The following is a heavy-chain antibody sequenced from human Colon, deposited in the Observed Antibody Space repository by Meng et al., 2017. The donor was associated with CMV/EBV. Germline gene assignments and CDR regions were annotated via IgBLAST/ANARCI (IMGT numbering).Heavy chain of an antibody. CDR1: GSTFPRYA. CDR2: INPNTGNP. J-gene: IGHJ4*02. D-gene: IGHD3-9*01. Sequence: SGSTFPRYAMNWVRKAPGQLLEWMGWINPNTGNPTYAEGFTGHFVFSLDTSVSTAYLQISSLKAEDTAVYSCARVMYYDILTGPSFDYWGQGTLVTVSS. CDR3: ARVMYYDILTGPSFDY. V-gene: IGHV7-4-1*02.